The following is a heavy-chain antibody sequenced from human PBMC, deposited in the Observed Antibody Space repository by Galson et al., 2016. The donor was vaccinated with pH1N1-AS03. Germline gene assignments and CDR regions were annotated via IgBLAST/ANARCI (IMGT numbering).Heavy chain of an antibody. CDR1: GSTFSNHW. D-gene: IGHD3-3*01. CDR3: ARQQDGRGSGLEWLFWYGMDV. J-gene: IGHJ6*02. Sequence: QSGAEVTKPGESLKISCKVSGSTFSNHWIGWVRQMPGKGLEWMGIIYPADSSTTYSPSFQGQVTISADQSISTAYLPWSSLRASDTAMYFCARQQDGRGSGLEWLFWYGMDVWGQGTTVIVSS. CDR2: IYPADSST. V-gene: IGHV5-51*01.